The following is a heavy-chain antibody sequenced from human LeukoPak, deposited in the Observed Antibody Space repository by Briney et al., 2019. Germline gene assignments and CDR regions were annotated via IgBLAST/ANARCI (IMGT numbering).Heavy chain of an antibody. D-gene: IGHD5-18*01. CDR2: ISSSSSTI. Sequence: PGGCLRLSCAASGFTFSSYSMNWVRQAPGKGLEWVSYISSSSSTIYYADSVKGRFTISRDNAKNSLYLQMNSLRAEDTAVYYCARAPTWIQLWLPYWGQGTLVTVSS. J-gene: IGHJ4*02. V-gene: IGHV3-48*04. CDR3: ARAPTWIQLWLPY. CDR1: GFTFSSYS.